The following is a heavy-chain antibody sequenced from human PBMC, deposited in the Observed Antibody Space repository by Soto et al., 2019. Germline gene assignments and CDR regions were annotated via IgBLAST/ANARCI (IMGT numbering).Heavy chain of an antibody. V-gene: IGHV3-48*02. J-gene: IGHJ5*02. CDR1: GFSFSNYA. CDR3: ARQYFSSGGRWFDP. Sequence: GGSLRLSGAASGFSFSNYAMNWVRQAPWKGLEWVSYISSSSSSIYYADSVKGRFTISRDNAKISLYLQMNSLRDEDTAVYCCARQYFSSGGRWFDPWGQGTLVAV. D-gene: IGHD6-6*01. CDR2: ISSSSSSI.